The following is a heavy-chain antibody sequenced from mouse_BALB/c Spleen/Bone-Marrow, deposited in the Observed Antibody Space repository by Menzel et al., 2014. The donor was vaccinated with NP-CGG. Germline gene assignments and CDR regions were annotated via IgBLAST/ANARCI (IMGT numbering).Heavy chain of an antibody. J-gene: IGHJ2*01. D-gene: IGHD1-1*02. CDR2: INPNTGYP. V-gene: IGHV1-7*01. CDR1: GYTFXSYW. Sequence: QVHVKQSGAELAKPGASVKMSCKASGYTFXSYWMHWVKQRPGQGLEWIGYINPNTGYPEYNQKFKDKATLTADKSSSTAYMQLSSLTSEDSAVYYCARRFTTVVTTGDYWGQGTTLTVSS. CDR3: ARRFTTVVTTGDY.